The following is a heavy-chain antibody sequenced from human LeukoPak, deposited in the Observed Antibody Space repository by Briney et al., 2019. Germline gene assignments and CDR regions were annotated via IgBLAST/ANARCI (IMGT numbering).Heavy chain of an antibody. CDR1: GFTLSSYD. V-gene: IGHV3-23*01. CDR2: MSGSGGNT. D-gene: IGHD4-11*01. J-gene: IGHJ4*02. CDR3: AKDSLQSYGGYFDY. Sequence: PGGSLRLSCAASGFTLSSYDASWVRQAPGKGLEWVSGMSGSGGNTYYADSVKGRFTISRDISKNTLYLQMNSLRAEDTALYYCAKDSLQSYGGYFDYWGQGTLVTVSS.